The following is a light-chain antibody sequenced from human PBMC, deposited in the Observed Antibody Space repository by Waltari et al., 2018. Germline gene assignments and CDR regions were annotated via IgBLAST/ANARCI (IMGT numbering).Light chain of an antibody. CDR1: NSDVGSHNY. V-gene: IGLV2-14*01. J-gene: IGLJ2*01. CDR3: SSYAGNDLVI. CDR2: EVT. Sequence: QSALTQPAPVSGSPGQSLTISCTGTNSDVGSHNYVSWYHQHPGKAPKLMIYEVTNRPSWLSNRFSGSKSGNTASLTITELQAEDEADYYCSSYAGNDLVIFGGGTKLTVL.